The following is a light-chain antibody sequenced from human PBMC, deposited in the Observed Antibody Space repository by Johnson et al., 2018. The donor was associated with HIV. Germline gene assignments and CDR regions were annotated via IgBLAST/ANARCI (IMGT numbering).Light chain of an antibody. CDR3: GTWDSSLSSYYV. J-gene: IGLJ1*01. CDR1: NSNIGNNY. Sequence: QSVLTQPPSVSAAPGQKVTISCSGSNSNIGNNYVSWYQQLPGTAPKLLIYDNYKRPSGIPDRFSGSKSGTSATLGITGLQTGDEADYYCGTWDSSLSSYYVFGTGTKLTVL. V-gene: IGLV1-51*01. CDR2: DNY.